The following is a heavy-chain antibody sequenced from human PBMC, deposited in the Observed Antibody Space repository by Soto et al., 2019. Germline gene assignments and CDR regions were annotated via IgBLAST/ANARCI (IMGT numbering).Heavy chain of an antibody. CDR3: ARFATQIKYNWFDP. Sequence: PGESLKISCNGSGYSFTSYWSSWVRQMPGKGLEWMGRIDPSDSYTNYSPSFQGHVTISADKSISTAYLQWSSLKASDTAMYYCARFATQIKYNWFDPWGQGTLVTVSS. V-gene: IGHV5-10-1*01. CDR1: GYSFTSYW. J-gene: IGHJ5*02. CDR2: IDPSDSYT.